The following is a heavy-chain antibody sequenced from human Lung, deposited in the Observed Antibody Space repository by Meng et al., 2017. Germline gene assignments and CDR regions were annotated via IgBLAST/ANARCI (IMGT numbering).Heavy chain of an antibody. CDR3: ARGPTTMAHDFDY. Sequence: QVQLQQCGAGLLKPSETLSFTCVVSGGSFSDYYWSWIRQPPGKGLEWIGEINHSGSTNYNPSLESRATISVDTSQNNLSLKLSSVTAADSAVYYCARGPTTMAHDFDYWGQGTLVTVSS. CDR2: INHSGST. CDR1: GGSFSDYY. V-gene: IGHV4-34*01. J-gene: IGHJ4*02. D-gene: IGHD4-11*01.